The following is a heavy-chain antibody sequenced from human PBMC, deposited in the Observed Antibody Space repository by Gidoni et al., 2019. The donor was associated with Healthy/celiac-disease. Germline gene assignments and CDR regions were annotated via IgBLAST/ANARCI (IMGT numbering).Heavy chain of an antibody. V-gene: IGHV3-23*01. CDR2: ISGSGGST. Sequence: EVQLLESEGGLVQPGGSLRLSCAASGFTFSSYAMGWVRQAPGKGLEWVSAISGSGGSTYYADSVKGRFTISRDNSKNTLYLQMNSLRAEDTAVYYCAKGGATGINFDYWGQGTLVTVSS. J-gene: IGHJ4*02. D-gene: IGHD1-26*01. CDR3: AKGGATGINFDY. CDR1: GFTFSSYA.